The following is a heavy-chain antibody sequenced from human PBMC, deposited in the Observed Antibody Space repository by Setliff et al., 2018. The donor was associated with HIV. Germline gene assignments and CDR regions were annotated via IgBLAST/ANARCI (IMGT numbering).Heavy chain of an antibody. CDR2: MNPNTYNT. CDR3: AGGLVSQKVPFDP. V-gene: IGHV1-8*02. J-gene: IGHJ5*02. CDR1: GYTFTGYY. Sequence: ASVKVSCKASGYTFTGYYMHWVRQATGQGLEWMGWMNPNTYNTGYAQKFQGRVSMTRNTSISTAYMELSSLRSEDTAVYYCAGGLVSQKVPFDPWGQGTLVTVSS.